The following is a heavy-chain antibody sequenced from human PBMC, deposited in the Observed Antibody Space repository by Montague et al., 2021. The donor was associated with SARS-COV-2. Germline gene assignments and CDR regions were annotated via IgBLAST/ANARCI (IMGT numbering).Heavy chain of an antibody. CDR1: GGSISSSNW. CDR2: LYNSGST. CDR3: ARLALASSSSDFDY. V-gene: IGHV4-4*02. Sequence: SETLSLTCAVSGGSISSSNWWSWVRQPPGKRLEWIWELYNSGSTXYNPSLKRRITILENTSKNQFSLKLRSVTAADTAAYYCARLALASSSSDFDYWGQGTLVTVSS. J-gene: IGHJ4*02. D-gene: IGHD6-6*01.